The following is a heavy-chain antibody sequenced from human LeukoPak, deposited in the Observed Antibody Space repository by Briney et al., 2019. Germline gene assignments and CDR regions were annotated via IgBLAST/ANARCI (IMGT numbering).Heavy chain of an antibody. V-gene: IGHV3-23*01. CDR1: GFTFSSSA. D-gene: IGHD1-7*01. CDR3: AKVPATKSFDS. J-gene: IGHJ4*02. Sequence: GGSLILSCAASGFTFSSSAVSWVRPAPGGGLEWVSAISGSGENSHYADPVRGRFTISRDDSKDTLDLQMNSLVGEDTAVYYCAKVPATKSFDSWGQGTLVTVSS. CDR2: ISGSGENS.